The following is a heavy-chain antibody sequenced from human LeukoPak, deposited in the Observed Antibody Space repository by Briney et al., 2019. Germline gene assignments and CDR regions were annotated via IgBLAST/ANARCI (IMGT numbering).Heavy chain of an antibody. D-gene: IGHD1-26*01. CDR3: ARKKWEPTSNDAFDI. V-gene: IGHV3-23*01. J-gene: IGHJ3*02. CDR2: ISGSGGST. CDR1: GFTFSSYA. Sequence: GGSLRLSCAVSGFTFSSYAMNWVRQAPGKGLEWVSAISGSGGSTYYADSVRGRFTLSRDNSKNTLYLQMNSLRADDTAVYYCARKKWEPTSNDAFDIWGQGTMVTVSS.